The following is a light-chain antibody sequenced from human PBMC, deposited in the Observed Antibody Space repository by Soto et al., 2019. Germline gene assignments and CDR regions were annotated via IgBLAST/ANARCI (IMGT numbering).Light chain of an antibody. CDR2: GNN. CDR3: GTWDSSLSAVV. CDR1: SSNIGNNY. Sequence: QSALTQPPSVSAAPGQKVTISCSGSSSNIGNNYVSWYQQLPGTAPKLLIYGNNKRPSGIPDRFSGSKSGTSATLGITGLQTGDEADYYCGTWDSSLSAVVFGGGTQLTV. J-gene: IGLJ2*01. V-gene: IGLV1-51*01.